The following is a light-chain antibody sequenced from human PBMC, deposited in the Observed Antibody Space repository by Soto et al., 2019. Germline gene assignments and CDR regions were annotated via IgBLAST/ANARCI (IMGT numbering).Light chain of an antibody. Sequence: EIVLTQSPGTLSLYPGERATLSCRAGQSVSSSYLAWYQQKPGQAPRLLIYDASSRATGIPARFSGSGSGTDFTLTISSLEPEDFAVYYCQQPTDWPPQWTFGQGTKVDIK. J-gene: IGKJ1*01. CDR3: QQPTDWPPQWT. CDR1: QSVSSSY. V-gene: IGKV3D-20*02. CDR2: DAS.